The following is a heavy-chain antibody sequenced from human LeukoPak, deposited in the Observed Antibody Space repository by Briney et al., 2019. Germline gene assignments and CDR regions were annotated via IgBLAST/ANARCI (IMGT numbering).Heavy chain of an antibody. J-gene: IGHJ5*02. Sequence: SETLSLTCTVSGGSISSGSYYWSWIRQPAGKGLEWIGRIYTSGSTNYNPSLKSRVTISVDTSKNQFSLKLSSVTAADTAVYHCARAGYSYGFDWFDPWGQGTLVTVSS. CDR3: ARAGYSYGFDWFDP. V-gene: IGHV4-61*02. CDR1: GGSISSGSYY. D-gene: IGHD5-18*01. CDR2: IYTSGST.